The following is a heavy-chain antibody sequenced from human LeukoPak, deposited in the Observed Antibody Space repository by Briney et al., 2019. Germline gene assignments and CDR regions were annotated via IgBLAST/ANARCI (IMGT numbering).Heavy chain of an antibody. CDR2: INHSGST. CDR1: GGSFSGYY. D-gene: IGHD3-22*01. J-gene: IGHJ1*01. Sequence: SETLSPTCAVYGGSFSGYYWSWIRQPPGKGLEWIGEINHSGSTNYNPSLKSRVTISVDTSKNQFSLKLSSVTAADTAVYYCARAPHTYYDSSGYAYGGFQHWGQGTLVTVSS. CDR3: ARAPHTYYDSSGYAYGGFQH. V-gene: IGHV4-34*01.